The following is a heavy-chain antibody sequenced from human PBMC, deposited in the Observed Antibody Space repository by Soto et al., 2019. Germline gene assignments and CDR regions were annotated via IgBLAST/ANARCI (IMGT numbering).Heavy chain of an antibody. V-gene: IGHV1-18*01. Sequence: QVKLVQSGTEVKKPGASMKVSCKASGYSFGTSGISWFGQPPGQGLEWMGWISAYNGNTNYEQKLQDRVTMTTDTSTNTAYLELRSLRSDDTAVYYCARAGQYYDSSGYANWGQGTLVTVSS. CDR1: GYSFGTSG. J-gene: IGHJ4*02. CDR3: ARAGQYYDSSGYAN. D-gene: IGHD3-22*01. CDR2: ISAYNGNT.